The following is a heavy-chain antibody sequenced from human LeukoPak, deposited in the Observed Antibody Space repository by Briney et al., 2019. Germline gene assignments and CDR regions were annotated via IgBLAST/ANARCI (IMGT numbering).Heavy chain of an antibody. CDR3: ARDNGGYSGYDQFDY. CDR2: ISGSGGST. Sequence: GGSLRLSCAASGFTFSSYAMSWVRQAPGKGLEWVSVISGSGGSTYYADSVKGRFTISRDKSKNTLYLQMNSLRAEDTAVYYCARDNGGYSGYDQFDYWGQGTLVTVSS. V-gene: IGHV3-23*01. J-gene: IGHJ4*02. CDR1: GFTFSSYA. D-gene: IGHD5-12*01.